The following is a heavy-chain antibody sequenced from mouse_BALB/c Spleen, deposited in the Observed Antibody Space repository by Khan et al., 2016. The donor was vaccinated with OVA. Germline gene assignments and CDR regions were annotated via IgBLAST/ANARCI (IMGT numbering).Heavy chain of an antibody. CDR2: ISYSGST. CDR1: GDSITSGY. Sequence: EVQLQESGPSLVKPSQTLSLTCSVTGDSITSGYWNWIRKFPGNKLEYMGCISYSGSTYYNPSLKSRISITRDTSKNQHYLQLNSMTTEDSATYYCAGTSYYGNYYFDYWGQGTTLTVSS. J-gene: IGHJ2*01. D-gene: IGHD2-10*01. V-gene: IGHV3-8*02. CDR3: AGTSYYGNYYFDY.